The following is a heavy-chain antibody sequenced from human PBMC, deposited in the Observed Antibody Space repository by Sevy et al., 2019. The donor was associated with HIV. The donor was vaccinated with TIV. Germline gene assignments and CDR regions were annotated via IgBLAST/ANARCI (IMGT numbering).Heavy chain of an antibody. CDR3: AKDRDYDSGGYKGYFFDS. V-gene: IGHV3-23*01. D-gene: IGHD3-22*01. Sequence: ESLKISCAASGFTFSGYAMTWVRQAPGKGLEWVSAISGSSGYTYYAHSVEGRFTIARDNSRNTLYLQMNSLSAEDTALYSCAKDRDYDSGGYKGYFFDSWGQGTLVTVSS. CDR1: GFTFSGYA. CDR2: ISGSSGYT. J-gene: IGHJ4*02.